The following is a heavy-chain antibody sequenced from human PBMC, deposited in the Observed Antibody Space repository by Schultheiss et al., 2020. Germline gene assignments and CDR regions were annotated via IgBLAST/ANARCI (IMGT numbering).Heavy chain of an antibody. D-gene: IGHD5-24*01. CDR2: IYYSGST. CDR1: GGSISSYY. Sequence: SETLSLTCTVSGGSISSYYWGWIRQPPGKGLEWIGSIYYSGSTYYNPSLKSRVTISVDTSKNQFSLKLSSVTAADTAVYYCASRDGYTDIDYWGQGTLVTVSS. CDR3: ASRDGYTDIDY. V-gene: IGHV4-39*07. J-gene: IGHJ4*02.